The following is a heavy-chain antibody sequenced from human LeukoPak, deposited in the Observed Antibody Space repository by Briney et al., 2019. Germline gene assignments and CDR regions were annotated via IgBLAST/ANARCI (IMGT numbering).Heavy chain of an antibody. J-gene: IGHJ4*02. V-gene: IGHV3-7*01. CDR1: GFSFSGSW. CDR2: ISPDGSQK. D-gene: IGHD5-24*01. Sequence: GESLILSCAASGFSFSGSWMNWVRQAPGKGLEWVANISPDGSQKRFVDSVMGRFTMSRDNAKSSLYLQMNSLRVEGTAVFYCAAWTDRGYNFWGQGTLVTVSS. CDR3: AAWTDRGYNF.